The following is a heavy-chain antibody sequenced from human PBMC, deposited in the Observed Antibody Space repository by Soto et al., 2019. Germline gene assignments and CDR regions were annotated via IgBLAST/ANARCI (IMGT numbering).Heavy chain of an antibody. Sequence: GGSLRLSCAASGFTFSSYGMHWVRQAPDKGLEWVAVISYDGSNKYYADSVKGRFTISRDNSKNTLYLQMNSLRAEDTAVYYCAKVITIFGVVQTEGMDVWGQGTTVTVS. V-gene: IGHV3-30*18. CDR1: GFTFSSYG. CDR2: ISYDGSNK. CDR3: AKVITIFGVVQTEGMDV. J-gene: IGHJ6*02. D-gene: IGHD3-3*01.